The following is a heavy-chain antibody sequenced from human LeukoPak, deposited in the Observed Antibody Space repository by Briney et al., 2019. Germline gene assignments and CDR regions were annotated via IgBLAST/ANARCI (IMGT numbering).Heavy chain of an antibody. CDR1: GGSFSGYY. V-gene: IGHV4-34*01. Sequence: SETLSLTCAVYGGSFSGYYWSWIRQPPGKGLEWIGEINHSGSTNYNPSLKSRVTISVDTSKNQFSLKLSSVTAADTAVYYCARARWELSILDYWGQGTLVTVSS. J-gene: IGHJ4*02. CDR3: ARARWELSILDY. D-gene: IGHD1-26*01. CDR2: INHSGST.